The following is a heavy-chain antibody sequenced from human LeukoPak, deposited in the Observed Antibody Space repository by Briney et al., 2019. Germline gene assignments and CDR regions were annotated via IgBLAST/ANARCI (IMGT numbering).Heavy chain of an antibody. CDR2: IYHSGST. J-gene: IGHJ4*02. Sequence: SETLSLTCAVSGYSLSTGYYWGWIRQSPGEGLEWIGNIYHSGSTYYTQSLKRRLTISGHTPKNRLPLKLRSVTAADTALYYFARLTDDYVDKWGQGALVTVSS. D-gene: IGHD2-8*02. CDR3: ARLTDDYVDK. V-gene: IGHV4-38-2*01. CDR1: GYSLSTGYY.